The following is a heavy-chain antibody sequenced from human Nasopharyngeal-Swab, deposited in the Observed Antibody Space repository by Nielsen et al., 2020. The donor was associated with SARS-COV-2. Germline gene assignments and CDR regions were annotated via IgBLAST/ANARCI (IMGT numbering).Heavy chain of an antibody. CDR1: GYTFTGYY. D-gene: IGHD2-21*02. CDR3: ARDYCGGDCFPDS. CDR2: INPYSGGT. J-gene: IGHJ4*02. Sequence: ASVKVSCKASGYTFTGYYIRWVRQAPGQGLEWMGRINPYSGGTNYAQKFQGRVTMTRDTSISTAYMELSRLRSDDTAVYYCARDYCGGDCFPDSWGQGTLVTVSS. V-gene: IGHV1-2*06.